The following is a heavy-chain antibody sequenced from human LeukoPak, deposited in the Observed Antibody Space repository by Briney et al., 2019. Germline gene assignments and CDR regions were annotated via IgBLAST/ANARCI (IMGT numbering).Heavy chain of an antibody. D-gene: IGHD2-21*02. J-gene: IGHJ3*02. CDR2: ISGSGAST. CDR1: GFTFSSYA. CDR3: AKESTVTPGPSDAFDI. V-gene: IGHV3-23*01. Sequence: GASLRLSCTPSGFTFSSYAMSWVRHAPGKGLGWVSVISGSGASTYYADSVKGRFTISRDNSNNTLYLQMNSLRAEDTAVYYWAKESTVTPGPSDAFDIWGQGTMVTVSS.